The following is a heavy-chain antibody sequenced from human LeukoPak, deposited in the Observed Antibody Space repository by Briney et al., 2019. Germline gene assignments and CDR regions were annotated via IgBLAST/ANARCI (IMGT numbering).Heavy chain of an antibody. CDR2: ISSSSSYI. V-gene: IGHV3-21*01. Sequence: GGSLRLSCAASGFTFSSYSMNWVRQAPGKGLEWVSSISSSSSYIYYADSVKGRFTICRDNAKNSLYLQMNSLRAKDTAVYYCARAGDFWSGYPDAFDIWGQGTMVTVSS. CDR3: ARAGDFWSGYPDAFDI. CDR1: GFTFSSYS. D-gene: IGHD3-3*01. J-gene: IGHJ3*02.